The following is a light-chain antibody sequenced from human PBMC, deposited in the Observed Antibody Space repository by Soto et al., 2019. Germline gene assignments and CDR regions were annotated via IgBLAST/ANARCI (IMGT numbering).Light chain of an antibody. CDR3: QQRSNWALT. Sequence: EIVLTQSPATLSLSPGERATLSCRASQSVSSYLAWYQQKPGQAPRLLIYDASNRATGIPARFSGSGSGTDLTLTISSLEPEDFAVYYCQQRSNWALTFGGGTKVDI. J-gene: IGKJ4*01. V-gene: IGKV3-11*01. CDR1: QSVSSY. CDR2: DAS.